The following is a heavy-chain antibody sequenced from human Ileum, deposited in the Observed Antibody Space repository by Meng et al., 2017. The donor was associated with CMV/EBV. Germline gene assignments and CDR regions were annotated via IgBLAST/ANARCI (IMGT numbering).Heavy chain of an antibody. D-gene: IGHD2-2*01. CDR1: SSSSSSYY. CDR3: AADCSSTSCYPGPLDP. J-gene: IGHJ5*02. Sequence: SSSSSSYYWGGIRQPPGKGLEGIGSIYYSGSTYYNPSLKSRVTISVDTSKNQFSLKLSSVTAADTAVYYCAADCSSTSCYPGPLDPWGQGTLVTVSS. V-gene: IGHV4-39*07. CDR2: IYYSGST.